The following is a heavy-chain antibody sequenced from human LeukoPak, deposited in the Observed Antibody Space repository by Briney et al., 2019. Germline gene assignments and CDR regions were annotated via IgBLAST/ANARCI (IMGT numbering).Heavy chain of an antibody. D-gene: IGHD3-10*02. J-gene: IGHJ4*02. CDR2: IIPIFGTA. CDR1: GGTFSSYA. CDR3: ARGRELLCFDY. Sequence: GASVTVSCKASGGTFSSYAISWVRQAPGQGLEWMGGIIPIFGTANYAQKFQGRVTITADVSTSTAYMELSSLRSEDTAVYYCARGRELLCFDYWGQGTLVTVSS. V-gene: IGHV1-69*13.